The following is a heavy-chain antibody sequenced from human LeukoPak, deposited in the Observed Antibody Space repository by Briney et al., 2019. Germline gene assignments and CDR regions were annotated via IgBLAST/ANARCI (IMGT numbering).Heavy chain of an antibody. CDR1: GFTFSNAW. D-gene: IGHD3-10*01. Sequence: GGSLRLSCAASGFTFSNAWMSWVRQAPGKGLEWVGRIKSKTDGGTTDYAAPVKGRFTISRDDSKNTLYLQMNSPKTEDTAVYYCSGELLADYFDYWGQGTLVTVSS. CDR3: SGELLADYFDY. J-gene: IGHJ4*02. V-gene: IGHV3-15*01. CDR2: IKSKTDGGTT.